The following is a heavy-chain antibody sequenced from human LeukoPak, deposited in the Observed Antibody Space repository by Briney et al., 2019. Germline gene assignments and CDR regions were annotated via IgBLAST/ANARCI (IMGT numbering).Heavy chain of an antibody. CDR3: AKREARSFEF. D-gene: IGHD5-24*01. CDR2: VNSDGSTT. V-gene: IGHV3-74*01. J-gene: IGHJ4*02. CDR1: GFPFSNYW. Sequence: GGSLRLSCAASGFPFSNYWMHWVRQAPGKGLVWVSRVNSDGSTTNYADSVKGRFTISRDNSKNTLYLQMNSLRAEDTAVYYCAKREARSFEFWGQGTLVTVSS.